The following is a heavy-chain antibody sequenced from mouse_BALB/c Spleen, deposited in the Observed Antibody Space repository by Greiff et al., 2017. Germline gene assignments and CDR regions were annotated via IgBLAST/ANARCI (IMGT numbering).Heavy chain of an antibody. V-gene: IGHV5-6-2*01. CDR2: INSNGGST. D-gene: IGHD2-2*01. Sequence: EVQLQESGGGLVKLGGSLKLSCAASGFTFSSYYMSWVRQTPEKRLELVAAINSNGGSTYYPDTVKGRFTISRDNAKNTLYLQMSSLKSEDTALYYCARHTGGGYHYFDYWGQGTTLTVSS. CDR1: GFTFSSYY. J-gene: IGHJ2*01. CDR3: ARHTGGGYHYFDY.